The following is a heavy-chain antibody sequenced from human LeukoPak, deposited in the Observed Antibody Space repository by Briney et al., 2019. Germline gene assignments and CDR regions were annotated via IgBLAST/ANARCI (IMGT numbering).Heavy chain of an antibody. CDR2: IYHSGST. Sequence: SETLSLTCAVSGYSISSGYYWGWIRQPPGKGLEWIGSIYHSGSTYYNPSLKSRVTISVDTSKNQFSLKLSSVTAADTAVYYCARGRVGFGELLSWFDPWGQGTLVTVS. CDR3: ARGRVGFGELLSWFDP. CDR1: GYSISSGYY. V-gene: IGHV4-38-2*01. J-gene: IGHJ5*02. D-gene: IGHD3-10*01.